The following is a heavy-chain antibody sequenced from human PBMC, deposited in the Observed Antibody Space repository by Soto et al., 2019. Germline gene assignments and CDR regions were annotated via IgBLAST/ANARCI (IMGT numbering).Heavy chain of an antibody. Sequence: QVQLVQSGAGVKKPGSSVKVSCKASGGTFSSYTISWVRQAPGQGLEWMGRIIPILGIANYAQKFQGRVTITADKSTSTAYMELSSLRSEDTAVYYCARGMATVLSNWFDPWGQGTLVTVSS. CDR3: ARGMATVLSNWFDP. J-gene: IGHJ5*02. D-gene: IGHD5-12*01. CDR1: GGTFSSYT. V-gene: IGHV1-69*02. CDR2: IIPILGIA.